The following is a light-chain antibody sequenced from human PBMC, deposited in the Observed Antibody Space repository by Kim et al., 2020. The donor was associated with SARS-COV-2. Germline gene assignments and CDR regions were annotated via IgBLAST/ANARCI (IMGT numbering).Light chain of an antibody. V-gene: IGLV6-57*03. J-gene: IGLJ3*02. CDR3: QSYDDSNQV. Sequence: NFMLTQPPSVSESPGKTVTISCTRSSGSIASTYVQWYQQRPGSAPTTVIYEDNQRPSGVPDRFSGSIDSSSNSASLTISGLKTEDEADYFCQSYDDSNQVFGGGTQLTVL. CDR2: EDN. CDR1: SGSIASTY.